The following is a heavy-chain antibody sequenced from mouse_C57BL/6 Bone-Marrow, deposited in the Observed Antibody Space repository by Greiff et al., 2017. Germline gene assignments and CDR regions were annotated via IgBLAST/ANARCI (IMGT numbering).Heavy chain of an antibody. D-gene: IGHD1-1*01. J-gene: IGHJ2*01. CDR3: ARTPFITTVLDY. CDR2: ISSGSSTI. CDR1: GFTFSDYG. Sequence: VQLKESGGGLVKPGGSLKLSCAASGFTFSDYGMLWVRQAPEKGLEWVAYISSGSSTIYYADTVKGRFTISRDNAKNTLFLQMTSLRSEDTAMYYCARTPFITTVLDYWGQGTTLTVSS. V-gene: IGHV5-17*01.